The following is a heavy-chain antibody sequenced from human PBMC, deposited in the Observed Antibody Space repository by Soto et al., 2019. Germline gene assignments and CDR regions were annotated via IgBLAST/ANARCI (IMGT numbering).Heavy chain of an antibody. CDR3: ARDRDDYGSGSYYNRIDF. J-gene: IGHJ4*02. D-gene: IGHD3-10*01. Sequence: QVRLVQSGAEVKKPGSSVKVSCKASGGIFSTYAISWLRQAPGQGLEWMGGIIPIFGTPNYAQKFQGRVTITADESTSTAYMELSILRSEDTAVYYCARDRDDYGSGSYYNRIDFWGQGTLVTVSS. CDR2: IIPIFGTP. CDR1: GGIFSTYA. V-gene: IGHV1-69*01.